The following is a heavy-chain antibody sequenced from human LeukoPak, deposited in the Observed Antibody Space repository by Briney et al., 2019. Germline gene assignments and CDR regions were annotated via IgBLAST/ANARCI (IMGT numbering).Heavy chain of an antibody. CDR2: ISGSGGRT. J-gene: IGHJ5*02. Sequence: PGGSLRLXCAASGFTFSSYAMSWVRQAPGKGLEWVSAISGSGGRTYYADSGKGRFTISRDNSKNTLYLQMNSLRAEDTAVYYCAKDRKTCSSTSCYTFPGCWFDPWGQGTLVTVSS. D-gene: IGHD2-2*02. CDR1: GFTFSSYA. CDR3: AKDRKTCSSTSCYTFPGCWFDP. V-gene: IGHV3-23*01.